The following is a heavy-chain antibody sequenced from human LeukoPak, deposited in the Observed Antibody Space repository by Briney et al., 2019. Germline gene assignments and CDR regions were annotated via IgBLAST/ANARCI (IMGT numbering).Heavy chain of an antibody. Sequence: GGSLRLSCAASGFTFNSYGMHWVRQAPGKGLEWVAFIRYDGTNKYYADSVKGRFTISRDNSKNTLYLQMNSLRAEDTAMYYCASVNHYDSSGYPTWGQGTLVTVSS. CDR1: GFTFNSYG. D-gene: IGHD3-22*01. CDR3: ASVNHYDSSGYPT. J-gene: IGHJ5*02. CDR2: IRYDGTNK. V-gene: IGHV3-30*02.